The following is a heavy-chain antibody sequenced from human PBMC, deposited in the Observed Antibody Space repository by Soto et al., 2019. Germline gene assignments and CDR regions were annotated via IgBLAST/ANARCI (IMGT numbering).Heavy chain of an antibody. V-gene: IGHV3-33*01. CDR3: ARGLHLGELPRYPI. CDR1: GFTFSSYG. J-gene: IGHJ3*02. Sequence: GGSLRLSCAASGFTFSSYGMHWVRQAPGKGLEWVAVIWYDGSNKYYADSVKGQFTISRDNSKNTLYLQMNSLRAEDTAVYYCARGLHLGELPRYPIWGQGTMVTVSS. CDR2: IWYDGSNK. D-gene: IGHD3-16*01.